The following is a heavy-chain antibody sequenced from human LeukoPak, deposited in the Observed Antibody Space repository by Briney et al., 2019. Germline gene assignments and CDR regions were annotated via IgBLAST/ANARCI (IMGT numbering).Heavy chain of an antibody. Sequence: GGSLRLSCAASGFTFSSYAMSWVRQAPGKGLEWVSAISGSGGSTYYADSVKGRFTISRDNSKNTLYLQMNSLRAEDTAVYYCAKDPTRPPSIEDYGGNSVLDYWGQGTLVTVSS. CDR1: GFTFSSYA. V-gene: IGHV3-23*01. CDR2: ISGSGGST. J-gene: IGHJ4*02. D-gene: IGHD4-23*01. CDR3: AKDPTRPPSIEDYGGNSVLDY.